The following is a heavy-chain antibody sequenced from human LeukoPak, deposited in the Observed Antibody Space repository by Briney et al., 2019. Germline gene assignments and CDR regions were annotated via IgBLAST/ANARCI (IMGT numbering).Heavy chain of an antibody. CDR2: IYYSGST. CDR1: GGSVGSYGYY. CDR3: ATRGPNSPTDWYFDL. J-gene: IGHJ2*01. Sequence: SETLSLTCTVSGGSVGSYGYYWSWIRQPPGKSLEWIGYIYYSGSTNYNPSLKSRVTISVDTSNNQFSLHLRSVNAAASAVYYCATRGPNSPTDWYFDLWGRGTLVTVSS. V-gene: IGHV4-61*08. D-gene: IGHD4/OR15-4a*01.